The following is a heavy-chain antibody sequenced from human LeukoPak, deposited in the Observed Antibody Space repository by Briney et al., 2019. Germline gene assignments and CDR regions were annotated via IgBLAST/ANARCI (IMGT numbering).Heavy chain of an antibody. CDR1: GYTFSSYW. V-gene: IGHV3-74*01. Sequence: GGSLRLSCAASGYTFSSYWMHWVRQTPGKGLVWVSQINSDGSSTSYADSVKGRFTISRDNAKNTMYLQMNSLRAEDTAVYYCLRDDNGGNSGMDYWGQGALVTVSS. J-gene: IGHJ4*02. CDR2: INSDGSST. CDR3: LRDDNGGNSGMDY. D-gene: IGHD4-23*01.